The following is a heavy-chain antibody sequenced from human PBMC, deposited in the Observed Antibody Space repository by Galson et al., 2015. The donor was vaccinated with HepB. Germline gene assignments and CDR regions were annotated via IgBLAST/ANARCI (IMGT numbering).Heavy chain of an antibody. CDR1: GFTVSSNH. D-gene: IGHD6-13*01. CDR2: IYSGGST. Sequence: SLRLSCAASGFTVSSNHMGWVRQAPGKGLEWVSVIYSGGSTYYADSVKGRFTISRDNSKNTLYLQMNSLRAEDTAVYYCARGGGPYSSKTIDYWGQGTLVTVSS. J-gene: IGHJ4*02. V-gene: IGHV3-53*01. CDR3: ARGGGPYSSKTIDY.